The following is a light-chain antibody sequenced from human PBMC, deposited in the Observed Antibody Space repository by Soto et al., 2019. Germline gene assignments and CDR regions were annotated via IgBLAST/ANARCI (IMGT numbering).Light chain of an antibody. Sequence: EIMMTQSPATLSVTTGERATLSCRASQSVSSNLAWYQQKPGQAPRLLIYGASTRATGIPARFSGSGSGTEFTLTISSLQSEDFAVYYCQQYNNWPPWTFGQGTMVDIK. V-gene: IGKV3-15*01. CDR3: QQYNNWPPWT. J-gene: IGKJ1*01. CDR1: QSVSSN. CDR2: GAS.